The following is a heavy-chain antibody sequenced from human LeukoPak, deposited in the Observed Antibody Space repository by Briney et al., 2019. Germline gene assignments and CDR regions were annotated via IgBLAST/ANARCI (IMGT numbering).Heavy chain of an antibody. V-gene: IGHV3-23*01. CDR1: GFTFSSYA. CDR3: AKDLFAIEQWLVLEWELLPWFDP. D-gene: IGHD6-19*01. J-gene: IGHJ5*02. CDR2: ISGSGGST. Sequence: GGSLRLSCAASGFTFSSYAMSWVRQAPGKGLEWVSAISGSGGSTYYADSVKGRFTISRDNSKNTLYLQMNSLRAEDTAVYYCAKDLFAIEQWLVLEWELLPWFDPWGQGTLVTVSS.